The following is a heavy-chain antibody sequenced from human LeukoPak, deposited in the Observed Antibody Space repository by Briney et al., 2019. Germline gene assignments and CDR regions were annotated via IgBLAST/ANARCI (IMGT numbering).Heavy chain of an antibody. CDR3: ARDRGRTGGFDY. J-gene: IGHJ4*02. CDR2: IYYSGST. CDR1: GGSISGDY. V-gene: IGHV4-59*01. D-gene: IGHD3-10*01. Sequence: SETLSLTCSVSGGSISGDYWSWIRQPPGKGLEWIAFIYYSGSTNYNPSLKSRATISVDMSRSQFSLNLNSVTAADTAVYYCARDRGRTGGFDYWGQGTLVTVSS.